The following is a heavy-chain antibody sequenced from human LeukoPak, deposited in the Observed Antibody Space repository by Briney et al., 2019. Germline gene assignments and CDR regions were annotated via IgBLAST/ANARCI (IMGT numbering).Heavy chain of an antibody. D-gene: IGHD5-24*01. V-gene: IGHV3-66*01. J-gene: IGHJ4*02. CDR3: ARDVYGDGYNSFDY. Sequence: GGSLRLSCAVSGVIISSDHMNWVRQAPGKGLEWVSVIYSGGYSGGGPCYADSVKGRFTTSSDSSKHTLFLQMNSLRAEDTAVYYCARDVYGDGYNSFDYWGLGILVTVSS. CDR1: GVIISSDH. CDR2: IYSGGYSGGGP.